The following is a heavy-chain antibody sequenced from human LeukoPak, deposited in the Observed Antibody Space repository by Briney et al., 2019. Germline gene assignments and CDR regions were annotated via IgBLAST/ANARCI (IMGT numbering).Heavy chain of an antibody. CDR1: GFTFSSYW. CDR3: ARDLGGTGSYPGLDY. Sequence: GGSLRLSCAASGFTFSSYWMSWVRQAPGKGLVWVSRINTDGGSTSYADSVKGRFTFSRDNAKNTLYLQMNSLRAEDTAVYFCARDLGGTGSYPGLDYWGQGTLVTVSS. D-gene: IGHD1-26*01. CDR2: INTDGGST. V-gene: IGHV3-74*01. J-gene: IGHJ4*02.